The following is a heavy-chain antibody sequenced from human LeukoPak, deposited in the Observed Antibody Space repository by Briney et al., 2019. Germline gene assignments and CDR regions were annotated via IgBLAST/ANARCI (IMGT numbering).Heavy chain of an antibody. V-gene: IGHV4-30-2*01. D-gene: IGHD2-2*01. CDR2: IYHSGST. J-gene: IGHJ4*02. CDR3: ASFGRTARYCSSTSCLFDY. Sequence: SETLSLTCTVSGGSISSGGYYWSWIRQPPGKGLEWIGYIYHSGSTYYNPSLKSRVTISVDRSKNQFSLKLSSVTAADTAVYYCASFGRTARYCSSTSCLFDYWGQGTLVTVPS. CDR1: GGSISSGGYY.